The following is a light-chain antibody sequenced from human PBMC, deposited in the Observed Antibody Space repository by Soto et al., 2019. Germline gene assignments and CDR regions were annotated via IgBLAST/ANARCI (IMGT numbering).Light chain of an antibody. CDR1: QSVSDMY. CDR2: AS. J-gene: IGKJ3*01. V-gene: IGKV3-20*01. CDR3: QHYGTSAL. Sequence: EIVLTQSPGTLSLSPGERATLSCRASQSVSDMYLAWYQQKPGQAPRLLTYASNRATGIPDRFSGSGSGTDFTRTSSRLEPEDFAVYYCQHYGTSALFGPGTKVEIK.